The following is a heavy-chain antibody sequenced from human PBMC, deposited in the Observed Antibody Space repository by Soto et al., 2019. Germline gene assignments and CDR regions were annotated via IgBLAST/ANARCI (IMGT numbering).Heavy chain of an antibody. J-gene: IGHJ4*02. Sequence: QVQLVQSGAEVKKPGASVKVSCKASGYTFTSYYMHWVRQAPGQGLEWMGIINPSGGSTSYAQKFQGRGTMIRDTSTSTVDEELSSRRSDDTAVYYCARDYYGSGSYSCDFDYWGQGTLVTVSS. CDR2: INPSGGST. V-gene: IGHV1-46*03. CDR1: GYTFTSYY. CDR3: ARDYYGSGSYSCDFDY. D-gene: IGHD3-10*01.